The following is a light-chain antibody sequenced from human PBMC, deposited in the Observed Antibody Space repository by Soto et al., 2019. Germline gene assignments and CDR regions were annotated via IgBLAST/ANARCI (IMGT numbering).Light chain of an antibody. Sequence: EIVLTQSPGTLSLSPGERATLSCRASQSVSSRYLAWYQQKPGQAPRLLIYGASSRATGISDRFSGSGSGTDFTLTISTLEPEDFAVYYCQQYRNSPPEITFGVGTKFDIK. CDR3: QQYRNSPPEIT. J-gene: IGKJ4*01. V-gene: IGKV3-20*01. CDR2: GAS. CDR1: QSVSSRY.